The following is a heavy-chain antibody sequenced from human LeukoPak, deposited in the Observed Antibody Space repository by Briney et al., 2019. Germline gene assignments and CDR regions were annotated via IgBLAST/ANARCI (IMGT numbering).Heavy chain of an antibody. V-gene: IGHV3-30*02. J-gene: IGHJ5*02. CDR3: APTDRYGEGWWFDP. CDR2: IRYDGSNK. Sequence: PGGSLRLSXAASGFTFSSYGMHWVRQAPGKGVEWVAVIRYDGSNKDYADSVKGRFTISRDNSKNTLYLQMNSLRAEDTAVYYCAPTDRYGEGWWFDPWGQGTLVTVSS. CDR1: GFTFSSYG. D-gene: IGHD4-17*01.